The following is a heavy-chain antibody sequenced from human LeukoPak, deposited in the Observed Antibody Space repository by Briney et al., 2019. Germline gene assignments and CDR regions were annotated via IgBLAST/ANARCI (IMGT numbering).Heavy chain of an antibody. J-gene: IGHJ4*02. Sequence: LGGSLRLSCAASGFTFDDYAMHWVRQAPGKGLEWVSGISWNSGSIGYADSVKGRFTISRDNAKNSLYLQMNSLRAEDTALYYCAKGTLGAVTGSGGYWGQGTLVTVSS. D-gene: IGHD6-19*01. CDR1: GFTFDDYA. V-gene: IGHV3-9*01. CDR3: AKGTLGAVTGSGGY. CDR2: ISWNSGSI.